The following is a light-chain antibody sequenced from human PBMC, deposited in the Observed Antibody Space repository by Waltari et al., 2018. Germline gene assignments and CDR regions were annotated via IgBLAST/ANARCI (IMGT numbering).Light chain of an antibody. Sequence: QSALTQPASVSGSPGKSLTISCTGTISDVGRSNLVSWYQQHPGKAPKLMIYEGSKRPSGVSNRFSGSKSGNTASLTISGLQAEDEADYYCCSYAGSHVVFGGGTKLTVL. V-gene: IGLV2-23*01. CDR3: CSYAGSHVV. CDR2: EGS. CDR1: ISDVGRSNL. J-gene: IGLJ2*01.